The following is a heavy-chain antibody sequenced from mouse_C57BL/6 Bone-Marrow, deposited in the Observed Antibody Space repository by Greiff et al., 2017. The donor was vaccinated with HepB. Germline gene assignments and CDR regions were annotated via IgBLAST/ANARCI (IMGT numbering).Heavy chain of an antibody. J-gene: IGHJ4*01. V-gene: IGHV2-6*01. D-gene: IGHD2-5*01. Sequence: VQGVESGPGLVAPSQSLSITCTVSGFSLTSYGVDWVRQSPGKGLEWLGVIWGVGSTNYNSALKSRLSISKDNSKSQVFLKMNSLQTDDTAMYYCAMAYYSKGYAMDYWGQGTSVTVSS. CDR3: AMAYYSKGYAMDY. CDR1: GFSLTSYG. CDR2: IWGVGST.